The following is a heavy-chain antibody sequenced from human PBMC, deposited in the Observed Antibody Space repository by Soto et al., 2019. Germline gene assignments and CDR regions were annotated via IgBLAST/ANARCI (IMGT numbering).Heavy chain of an antibody. D-gene: IGHD2-21*02. CDR2: IPDDGDKI. Sequence: QVQLVESGGGVVQPGRSLRLSCAASGFSFSTYAMHWVRQAPGKGLEWMAVIPDDGDKIHYADSVKGRFTISRDNSKNTRYLQIYSLRVEDTAVYYCVRGTCYDCWNIDYWGQGVLVTVSS. V-gene: IGHV3-30-3*01. CDR3: VRGTCYDCWNIDY. J-gene: IGHJ4*02. CDR1: GFSFSTYA.